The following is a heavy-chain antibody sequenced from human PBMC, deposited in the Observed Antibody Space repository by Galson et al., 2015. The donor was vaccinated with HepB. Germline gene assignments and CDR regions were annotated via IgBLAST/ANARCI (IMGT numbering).Heavy chain of an antibody. CDR1: GYTFTGYY. V-gene: IGHV1-2*02. CDR3: ARVVVAAEGGWFDP. D-gene: IGHD2-15*01. CDR2: INPNSGGT. J-gene: IGHJ5*02. Sequence: SVKVSCKASGYTFTGYYMHWVRQAPGQGLEWMGWINPNSGGTNYAQKFQGRVTMTTDTSTSTAYMELRSLRSDDTAVYYCARVVVAAEGGWFDPWGQGTLVTVSS.